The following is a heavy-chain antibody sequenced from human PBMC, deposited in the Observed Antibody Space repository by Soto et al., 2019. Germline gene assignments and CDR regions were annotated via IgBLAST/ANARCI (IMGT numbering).Heavy chain of an antibody. J-gene: IGHJ6*02. V-gene: IGHV6-1*01. CDR3: AREREFVVVPAAIQDYYYGMDV. Sequence: SQTLSLTCAISGDSVSSNSAAWNWIRQSPSRGLEWLGRTYYRSKWYNDYAVSVKSRITINPDTSKNQFSLQLNSVTPEDTAVYYCAREREFVVVPAAIQDYYYGMDVWGQGTTVTVSS. D-gene: IGHD2-2*01. CDR1: GDSVSSNSAA. CDR2: TYYRSKWYN.